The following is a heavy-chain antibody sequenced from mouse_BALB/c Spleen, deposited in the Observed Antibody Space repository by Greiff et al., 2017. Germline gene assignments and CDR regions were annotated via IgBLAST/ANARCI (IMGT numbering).Heavy chain of an antibody. D-gene: IGHD1-1*01. V-gene: IGHV5-17*02. J-gene: IGHJ2*01. CDR1: GFTFSSFG. CDR2: ISSGSSTI. Sequence: EVHLVESGGGLVQPGGSRKLSCAASGFTFSSFGMHWVRQAPEKGLEWVAYISSGSSTIYYADTVKGRFTISRDNPKNTLFLQMTSLRSEDTAMYYCARDYYGSREMYFDYWGQGTTLTVSS. CDR3: ARDYYGSREMYFDY.